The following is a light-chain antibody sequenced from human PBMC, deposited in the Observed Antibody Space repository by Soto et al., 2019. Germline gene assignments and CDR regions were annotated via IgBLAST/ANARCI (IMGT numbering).Light chain of an antibody. V-gene: IGKV1-5*03. CDR1: QSISSW. J-gene: IGKJ1*01. Sequence: DGQRTQAPGTLSVSVEDRVTITSGASQSISSWLAWYQQKPGKAPKLLIYKASTLKSGVPSRFSGSGSGTEFTLTISSLQPDDFATYYCQQSYSTPWTFGQGTKVDI. CDR2: KAS. CDR3: QQSYSTPWT.